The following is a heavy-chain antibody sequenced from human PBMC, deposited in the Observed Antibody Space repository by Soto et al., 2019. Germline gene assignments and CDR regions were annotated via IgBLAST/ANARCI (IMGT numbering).Heavy chain of an antibody. Sequence: SETLSLTCAVYGGPFSGYYWSWIRQPPGKGLEWIGEINHSGSTNYNPSLKSRVTISVDTSKNQFSLKLSSVTAADTAVYYCARESRSWVQLERLSAFDIWGQGTMVTVSS. CDR2: INHSGST. D-gene: IGHD1-1*01. CDR3: ARESRSWVQLERLSAFDI. CDR1: GGPFSGYY. J-gene: IGHJ3*02. V-gene: IGHV4-34*01.